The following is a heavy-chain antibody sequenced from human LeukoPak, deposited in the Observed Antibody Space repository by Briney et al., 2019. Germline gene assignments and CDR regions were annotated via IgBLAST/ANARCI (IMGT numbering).Heavy chain of an antibody. CDR2: ISNNGDHT. CDR1: GFSFSICS. D-gene: IGHD4-17*01. Sequence: GGSLRLSCSASGFSFSICSMHWVRQAPGKGLEYVSAISNNGDHTNYADSVKGRLTISRDNSKNTLYLQMSSLRAEDTAVYYCVKATVTSSYFDYFDSWGQGTLVTVSS. CDR3: VKATVTSSYFDYFDS. J-gene: IGHJ4*02. V-gene: IGHV3-64D*09.